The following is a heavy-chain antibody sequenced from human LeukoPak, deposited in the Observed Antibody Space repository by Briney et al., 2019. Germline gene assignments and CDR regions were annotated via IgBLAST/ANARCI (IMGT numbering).Heavy chain of an antibody. V-gene: IGHV3-48*02. Sequence: GGSLRLSCEVSGFTFSSYSMNWVRQAPGKGLEWLSFINSASSYIDYADSVKGRFSISRDNVKNSLHLQMNSLRDEDTAVYYCARGHGDGAGLIDYWGQGTLVTISS. CDR2: INSASSYI. CDR1: GFTFSSYS. CDR3: ARGHGDGAGLIDY. D-gene: IGHD7-27*01. J-gene: IGHJ4*02.